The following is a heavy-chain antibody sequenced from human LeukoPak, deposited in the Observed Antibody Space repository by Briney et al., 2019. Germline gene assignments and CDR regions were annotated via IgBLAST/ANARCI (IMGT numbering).Heavy chain of an antibody. J-gene: IGHJ6*02. CDR3: ARHPLLNYDLWKVAPGGYYGMDV. CDR1: GGSISSYY. V-gene: IGHV4-59*08. D-gene: IGHD3-3*01. CDR2: IYYSGST. Sequence: PSETLSLTCTVSGGSISSYYWSWIRQPPGKGLEWIGYIYYSGSTNYNPSLKSRVTISVDTSKNQFSLKLSSVTAADTAVYYCARHPLLNYDLWKVAPGGYYGMDVWGQGTTVTVSS.